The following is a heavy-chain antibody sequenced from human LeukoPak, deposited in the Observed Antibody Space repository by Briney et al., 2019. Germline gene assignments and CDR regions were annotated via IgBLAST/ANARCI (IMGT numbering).Heavy chain of an antibody. D-gene: IGHD3-10*01. CDR2: IYYSGST. V-gene: IGHV4-30-4*01. CDR1: GGSISSGDYY. Sequence: SQTLSLTCTVSGGSISSGDYYWSWIRQPPGKGLKWIGYIYYSGSTYYNPSLKSRVTISVDTSKNQFSLKLSSVTAADTAVYYCARLYGSGSYTFDYWGQGTLVTVPS. CDR3: ARLYGSGSYTFDY. J-gene: IGHJ4*02.